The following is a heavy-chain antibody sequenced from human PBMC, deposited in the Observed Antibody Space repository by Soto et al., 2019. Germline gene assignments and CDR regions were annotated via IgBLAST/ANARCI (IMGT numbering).Heavy chain of an antibody. CDR2: ITSDTNTI. CDR1: GFRFNIYS. D-gene: IGHD6-19*01. CDR3: ARSVEGHFDY. J-gene: IGHJ4*02. V-gene: IGHV3-48*02. Sequence: EVQLVESGGGLVQPGGSLRLTCVASGFRFNIYSMNWIRQAPGKGLEWSSYITSDTNTIKYADSVKGRFTISRDNVKNLVYLRMNSLRDEDTAVYFCARSVEGHFDYWGQGAVVTVSS.